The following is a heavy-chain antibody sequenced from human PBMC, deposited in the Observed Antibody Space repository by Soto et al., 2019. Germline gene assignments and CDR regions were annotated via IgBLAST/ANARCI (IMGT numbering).Heavy chain of an antibody. CDR1: GFTFSSYA. CDR2: ISGSGGST. Sequence: GGSLRLSCAASGFTFSSYAMSWVRQAPGKGLEWVSAISGSGGSTYYADSVKGRFTISRDNSKNTLYLQMNSLRAEDTAVYYCAKDRPLERGPIFGVVIIRGYFDYWGQGTLVTVSS. D-gene: IGHD3-3*01. CDR3: AKDRPLERGPIFGVVIIRGYFDY. V-gene: IGHV3-23*01. J-gene: IGHJ4*02.